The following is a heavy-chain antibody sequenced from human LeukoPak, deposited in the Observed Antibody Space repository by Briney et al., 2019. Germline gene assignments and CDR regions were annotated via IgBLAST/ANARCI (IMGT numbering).Heavy chain of an antibody. Sequence: GGSLRLSCAASGFTFSTYWMHWVRQAPGKGLVWVSRINSDGSSTSYADAVKGRFTISRDNAKNTLYLQMNSLRAEDTAVYYCAREFVTYYYVMDVGAQGTTVTVPS. D-gene: IGHD2-21*01. V-gene: IGHV3-74*01. CDR2: INSDGSST. CDR1: GFTFSTYW. J-gene: IGHJ6*02. CDR3: AREFVTYYYVMDV.